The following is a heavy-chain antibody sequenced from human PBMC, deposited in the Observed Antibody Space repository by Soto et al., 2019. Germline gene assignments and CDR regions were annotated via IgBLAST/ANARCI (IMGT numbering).Heavy chain of an antibody. Sequence: XDSLRISCKGAGYSVSSYWIGLVRQMRGKGLEWMGIIYPGDSDTRYSPSFQGQVTISADKSISTAYLQWSSLKASDTAMYYCATSYCSSTSCPNYYYYYGMDVWGQGTTVTVSS. J-gene: IGHJ6*02. V-gene: IGHV5-51*01. CDR3: ATSYCSSTSCPNYYYYYGMDV. D-gene: IGHD2-2*01. CDR2: IYPGDSDT. CDR1: GYSVSSYW.